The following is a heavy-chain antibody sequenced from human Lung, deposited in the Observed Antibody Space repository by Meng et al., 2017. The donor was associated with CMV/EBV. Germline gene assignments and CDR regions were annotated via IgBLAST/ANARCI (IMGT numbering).Heavy chain of an antibody. CDR2: ISSSGTTI. CDR3: ARERADYYDTKQTLDY. CDR1: GFTFSDYY. V-gene: IGHV3-11*01. Sequence: SXKISXAASGFTFSDYYMSWIRQAPGKGLEWVSYISSSGTTIYYADSVKGRFNISRDNAKNSLYLQMNSLRDEDTAVYYCARERADYYDTKQTLDYWGLGXLVTVSS. J-gene: IGHJ4*02. D-gene: IGHD3-22*01.